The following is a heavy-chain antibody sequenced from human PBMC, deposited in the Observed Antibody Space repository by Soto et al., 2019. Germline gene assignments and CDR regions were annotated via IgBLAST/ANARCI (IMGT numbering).Heavy chain of an antibody. D-gene: IGHD3-22*01. V-gene: IGHV4-30-4*01. Sequence: KSSETLSLTCTVSGGSISSGDYYWSWIRQPPGKGLEWIGYIYYSGSTYYNPSLKSRVTISVDTSKNQFSLKLSSVTAADTAVYYCARTPDYYDSSGSAAWGQGTLVTVSS. CDR2: IYYSGST. J-gene: IGHJ4*02. CDR3: ARTPDYYDSSGSAA. CDR1: GGSISSGDYY.